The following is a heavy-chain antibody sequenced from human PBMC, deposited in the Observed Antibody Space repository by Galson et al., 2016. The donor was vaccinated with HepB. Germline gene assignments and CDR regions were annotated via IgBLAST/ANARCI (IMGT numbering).Heavy chain of an antibody. Sequence: SLRLSCAASGFTFSSYAMRWVRQAPGKGLEWVSAICGSGGSTYYADSVKGRFTISRDNSKNTLYLQMNSLRAEDTAVYYCAKVNMLHCSGDICYSRWYLYLWGRGTLVTVSS. CDR2: ICGSGGST. J-gene: IGHJ2*01. V-gene: IGHV3-23*01. CDR3: AKVNMLHCSGDICYSRWYLYL. CDR1: GFTFSSYA. D-gene: IGHD2-15*01.